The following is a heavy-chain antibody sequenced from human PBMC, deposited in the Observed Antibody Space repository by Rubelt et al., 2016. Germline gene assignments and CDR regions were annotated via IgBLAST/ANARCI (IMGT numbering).Heavy chain of an antibody. V-gene: IGHV1-18*04. J-gene: IGHJ4*02. CDR1: GYTFTSYY. Sequence: QVQLVQSGAEVKKPGASVKVSCKASGYTFTSYYMHWVRQAPGQGLEWMGWISAYNGNTNHATKPQGRVTMTTDTSTSTAYMELRSLRSDDTAVYYCAREAYSGRYPLIDYWGQGTLVTVSS. CDR2: ISAYNGNT. CDR3: AREAYSGRYPLIDY. D-gene: IGHD1-26*01.